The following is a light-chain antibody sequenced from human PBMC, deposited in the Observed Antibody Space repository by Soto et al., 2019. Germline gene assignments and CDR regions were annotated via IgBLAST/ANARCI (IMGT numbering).Light chain of an antibody. CDR2: YDS. CDR1: NIGSKS. CDR3: QVWDRTRDHPGP. V-gene: IGLV3-21*04. Sequence: SYELTQTPSVSVAPGKTARITCGGDNIGSKSVHWYQKKPGQAPVLVIYYDSDRPSGIPERFSGSNSGNTATLAISRVEAGDAADYYCQVWDRTRDHPGPFGGGTKLTVL. J-gene: IGLJ2*01.